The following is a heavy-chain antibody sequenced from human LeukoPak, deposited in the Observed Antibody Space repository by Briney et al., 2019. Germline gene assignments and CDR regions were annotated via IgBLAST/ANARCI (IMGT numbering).Heavy chain of an antibody. D-gene: IGHD6-6*01. CDR3: VKGGSSSSEGG. CDR2: VTSGSGENT. J-gene: IGHJ4*02. CDR1: GFTFASYS. Sequence: PGGSLRLSCAASGFTFASYSMSWVRQAPGRGLEWVSGVTSGSGENTFYADSVKGRFTISRDNSKNTLYLQMNSLRVGDTAVYYCVKGGSSSSEGGWGQGTLVTVSS. V-gene: IGHV3-23*01.